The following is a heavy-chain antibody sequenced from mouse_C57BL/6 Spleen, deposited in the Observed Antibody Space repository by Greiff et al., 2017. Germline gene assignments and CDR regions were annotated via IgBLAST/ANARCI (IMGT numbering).Heavy chain of an antibody. J-gene: IGHJ4*01. CDR3: ARLFITTDDYAKDY. CDR2: IYPRSVNT. Sequence: VKLMESGAELASPGASVQLSCKASGYTFPRYGISWVNQRTVQGLEWIGEIYPRSVNTYYNEKFKGKATLTADKSSSTAYMELRSLTSEDSAVYFCARLFITTDDYAKDYWGQGTSVTVSS. D-gene: IGHD1-1*01. CDR1: GYTFPRYG. V-gene: IGHV1-81*01.